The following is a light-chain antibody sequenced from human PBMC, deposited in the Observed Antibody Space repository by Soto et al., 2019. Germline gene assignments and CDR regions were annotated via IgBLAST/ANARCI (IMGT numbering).Light chain of an antibody. CDR3: NSFTTSSTLL. CDR2: DVS. CDR1: SSDVGAYNF. V-gene: IGLV2-11*01. J-gene: IGLJ2*01. Sequence: QSVLTQPRSVSGSPGQSVTISCTGTSSDVGAYNFVSWYQHNPGKAPKLMIFDVSARPSGVPDRFSGSKSANTASLTISGLRAEDEADYYCNSFTTSSTLLFGGGTKLTVL.